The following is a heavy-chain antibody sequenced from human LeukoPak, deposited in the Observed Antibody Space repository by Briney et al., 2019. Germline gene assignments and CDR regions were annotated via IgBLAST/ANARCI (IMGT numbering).Heavy chain of an antibody. Sequence: KPSGTLSLTCAVSGDSMSSTKWWSWVRQPPGKGLEWIGEIYHSGSTNYNPSLKSRITMSVDRSKNQVSLNLSSVTAADTAVYYCARGGYCSGGSCYLTWFDPWGQGTLVTVSS. CDR2: IYHSGST. CDR3: ARGGYCSGGSCYLTWFDP. CDR1: GDSMSSTKW. V-gene: IGHV4-4*02. J-gene: IGHJ5*02. D-gene: IGHD2-15*01.